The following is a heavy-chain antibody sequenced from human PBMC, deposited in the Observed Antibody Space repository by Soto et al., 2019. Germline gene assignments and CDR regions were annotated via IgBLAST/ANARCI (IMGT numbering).Heavy chain of an antibody. J-gene: IGHJ5*02. CDR3: ARLMEASYNWFDP. D-gene: IGHD2-8*01. V-gene: IGHV4-39*01. CDR1: GGSISSRSYY. CDR2: IYYSGST. Sequence: SETLSLTCTVSGGSISSRSYYWGWIRQPPGKGLEWIGSIYYSGSTYYNPSLKSRVTISVDTSKNQFSLKLSSVTAADTAAYYCARLMEASYNWFDPWRQGTLVSASS.